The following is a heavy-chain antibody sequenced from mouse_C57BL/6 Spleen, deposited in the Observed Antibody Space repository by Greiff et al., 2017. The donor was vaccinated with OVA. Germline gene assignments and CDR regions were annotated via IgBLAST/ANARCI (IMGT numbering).Heavy chain of an antibody. CDR3: ARSGHYYGSSSYYFDY. CDR2: ISYSGST. CDR1: GYSITSDY. Sequence: EVKLMESGPGLAKPSQTLSLTCSVTGYSITSDYWNWIRKFPGNKLEYMGYISYSGSTYYNPSLKSRISITRDTSKNQYYLQLNSVTTEDTATYYCARSGHYYGSSSYYFDYWGQGTTLTVSS. D-gene: IGHD1-1*01. J-gene: IGHJ2*01. V-gene: IGHV3-8*01.